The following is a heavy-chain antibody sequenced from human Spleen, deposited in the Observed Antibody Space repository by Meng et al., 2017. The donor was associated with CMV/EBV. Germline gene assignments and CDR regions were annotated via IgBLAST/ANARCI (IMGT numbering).Heavy chain of an antibody. V-gene: IGHV3-23*01. CDR2: ISGSGGGT. D-gene: IGHD1-26*01. Sequence: LSCAVSRLPCRRYAMGWVRLAPGKGLEWVSAISGSGGGTYYADSVKDRFTISRDSSKNTLYLQMNSLRAENTAVYYCSRGVGNPWGQGTLVTVSS. CDR3: SRGVGNP. CDR1: RLPCRRYA. J-gene: IGHJ5*02.